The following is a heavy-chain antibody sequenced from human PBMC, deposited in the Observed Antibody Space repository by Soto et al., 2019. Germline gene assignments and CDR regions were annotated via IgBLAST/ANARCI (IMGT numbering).Heavy chain of an antibody. V-gene: IGHV3-21*01. D-gene: IGHD5-18*01. CDR3: ARGLSRRIQLWPLFFDY. Sequence: GGSLRLSCAASGFTCSSYSMNWVRQAPGKGLEWVSSISSSSSYIYYADSVKGRFTISRDNAKNSLYLQMNSLRAEDTAVYYCARGLSRRIQLWPLFFDYWGQGTLVTVSS. J-gene: IGHJ4*02. CDR2: ISSSSSYI. CDR1: GFTCSSYS.